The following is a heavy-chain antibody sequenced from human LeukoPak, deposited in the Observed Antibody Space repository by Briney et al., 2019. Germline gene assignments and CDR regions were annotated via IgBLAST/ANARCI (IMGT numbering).Heavy chain of an antibody. CDR2: INSDGSAT. Sequence: GGSLRLSWAASGFPFSSYWMHWVRQVPGKGLLWVSRINSDGSATIYADSVRGRFTISRDNAKNTLYLQMSGLRVEDTAVYHCASDSPYYGMDVWGQGTTVTVSS. J-gene: IGHJ6*02. CDR1: GFPFSSYW. V-gene: IGHV3-74*01. CDR3: ASDSPYYGMDV.